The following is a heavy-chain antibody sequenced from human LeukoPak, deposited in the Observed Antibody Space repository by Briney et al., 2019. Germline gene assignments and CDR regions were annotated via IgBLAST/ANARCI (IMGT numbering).Heavy chain of an antibody. CDR3: ARADLLSNAFDI. CDR2: IYTSGST. Sequence: PSETLSLTRTVSGGSISSGSYYWSWIRQPAGKGLEWIGRIYTSGSTNYNPSLKSRVTISVDTSKNQFSLKLSSVTAADTAVYYCARADLLSNAFDIWGQGTMVTVSS. J-gene: IGHJ3*02. CDR1: GGSISSGSYY. V-gene: IGHV4-61*02. D-gene: IGHD2-15*01.